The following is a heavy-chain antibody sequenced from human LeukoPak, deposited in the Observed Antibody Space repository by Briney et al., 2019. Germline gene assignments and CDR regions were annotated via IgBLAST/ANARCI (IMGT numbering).Heavy chain of an antibody. V-gene: IGHV1-69*13. J-gene: IGHJ3*02. Sequence: SVKVSCKASGGTFSSYAISWVRQAPGQGLEWMGGIIPIFGTANYAQKFQGRVTITADESTSTAYMELSSLRSEDTAVYYCARERYDILTNTDAFDIWGQGTMVTVSS. D-gene: IGHD3-9*01. CDR3: ARERYDILTNTDAFDI. CDR2: IIPIFGTA. CDR1: GGTFSSYA.